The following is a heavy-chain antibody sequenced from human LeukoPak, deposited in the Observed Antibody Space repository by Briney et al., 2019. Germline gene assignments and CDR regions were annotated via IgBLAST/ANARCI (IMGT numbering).Heavy chain of an antibody. Sequence: PSQTLSLTCTVSGGSISSGDYYWSWIRQPPGKGLEWIGYIYYSGSTYYNPSLKSRVTISVDTSKNQFSLKLSSVTAADTAAYYCASEASQYYYDSSGYYWGQGTLVTVSS. CDR2: IYYSGST. CDR1: GGSISSGDYY. J-gene: IGHJ4*02. V-gene: IGHV4-30-4*08. CDR3: ASEASQYYYDSSGYY. D-gene: IGHD3-22*01.